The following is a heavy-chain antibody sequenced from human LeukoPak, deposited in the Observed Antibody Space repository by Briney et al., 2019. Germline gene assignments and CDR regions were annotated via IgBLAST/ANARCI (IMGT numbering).Heavy chain of an antibody. CDR2: IKQDGSEK. CDR3: VRHQDSYGYALDI. V-gene: IGHV3-7*01. J-gene: IGHJ3*02. CDR1: GFSFSSYW. Sequence: GGSLRLSCAASGFSFSSYWMAWVRQAPGKGLEWVANIKQDGSEKCYVDSVKGRLTISRDNAKHSLSLQMNSLRADHTAVFYCVRHQDSYGYALDIWGQGTVVTVSS. D-gene: IGHD5-18*01.